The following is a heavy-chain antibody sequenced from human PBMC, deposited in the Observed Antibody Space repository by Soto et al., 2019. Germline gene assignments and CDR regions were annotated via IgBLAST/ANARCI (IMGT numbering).Heavy chain of an antibody. Sequence: SETLSLTCTVSGDSIISSDFYWGWVRQPPGKGLEWIGSIFYLGSSYYNPSLKSRVTMSVDTSNNQFSLRLRSVTAADTALYFCARHSLALRKNNWFDPWGQGILVTVSS. CDR3: ARHSLALRKNNWFDP. CDR1: GDSIISSDFY. J-gene: IGHJ5*02. D-gene: IGHD3-3*02. V-gene: IGHV4-39*01. CDR2: IFYLGSS.